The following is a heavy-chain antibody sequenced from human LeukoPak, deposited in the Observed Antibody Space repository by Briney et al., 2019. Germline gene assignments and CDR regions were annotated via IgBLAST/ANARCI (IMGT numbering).Heavy chain of an antibody. V-gene: IGHV3-13*01. CDR2: IGSSGDT. Sequence: GGSLRLSCAAPGFTFTTYDFPWVRQPTGKGLEWVSSIGSSGDTFYSGSVKGRYTISRDNAKNSLYLQMNSLRAGDTALYYCVRDLGGPAANWGQGTLVTVSS. J-gene: IGHJ4*02. CDR3: VRDLGGPAAN. CDR1: GFTFTTYD. D-gene: IGHD3-16*01.